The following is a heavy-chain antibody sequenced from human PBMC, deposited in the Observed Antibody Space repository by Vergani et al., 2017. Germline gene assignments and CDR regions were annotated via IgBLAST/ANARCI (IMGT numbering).Heavy chain of an antibody. CDR3: ARMGGYDESDAFRIGYFDS. Sequence: QVQLQESGPGLVKPSQTLSLTRSVSGDSISSGVYYWNWIRQHPGKGLEWIGYIYSTWSTHHNPSLRRRINMSVDTSKNQFSLQLDSVTAADTAMYYCARMGGYDESDAFRIGYFDSWGPGILVTVSS. J-gene: IGHJ4*02. D-gene: IGHD3-16*01. CDR1: GDSISSGVYY. CDR2: IYSTWST. V-gene: IGHV4-31*03.